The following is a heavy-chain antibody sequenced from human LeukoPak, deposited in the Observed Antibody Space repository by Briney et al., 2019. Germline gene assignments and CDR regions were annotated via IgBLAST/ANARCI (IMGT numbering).Heavy chain of an antibody. CDR3: AGGGNYYDSSIDY. Sequence: SETLSLTCAVYGGSFSGYYWSWIRQPPGKGLEWIGYIYYSGSTNYNPSLKSRVTISVDTSKNQFSLKLSSVTAADTAVYYCAGGGNYYDSSIDYWGQGTLVTVSS. CDR2: IYYSGST. V-gene: IGHV4-59*01. D-gene: IGHD3-22*01. CDR1: GGSFSGYY. J-gene: IGHJ4*02.